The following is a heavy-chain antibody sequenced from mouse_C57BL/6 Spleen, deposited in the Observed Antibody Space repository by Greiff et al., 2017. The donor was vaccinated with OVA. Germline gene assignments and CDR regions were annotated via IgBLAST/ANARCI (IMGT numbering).Heavy chain of an antibody. CDR3: ARIWYYAMDY. CDR1: GFTFSDYG. V-gene: IGHV5-17*01. CDR2: ISSGSSTI. J-gene: IGHJ4*01. Sequence: EVKVVESGGGLVKPGGSLKLSCAASGFTFSDYGMHWVRQAPEKGLEWVAYISSGSSTIFYADTVKGRFTISRDNAKNTLFLQMTSLRSEDTAMYYCARIWYYAMDYWGQGTSVTVSS.